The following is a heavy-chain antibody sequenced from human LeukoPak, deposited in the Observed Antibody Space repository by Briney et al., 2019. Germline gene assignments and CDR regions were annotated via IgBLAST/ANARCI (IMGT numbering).Heavy chain of an antibody. CDR3: TRGPIQLWLSPRMDG. D-gene: IGHD5-18*01. CDR2: IRSKAYGSTT. J-gene: IGHJ6*02. CDR1: GFTFGDHA. Sequence: PGGSLRLSCTAFGFTFGDHAMSWVRQAPGKGLEWVGFIRSKAYGSTTEYAASVKGRFTISSEDSISIAYLQMNSLKTEDTAVYYYTRGPIQLWLSPRMDGWGQGTTVIVSS. V-gene: IGHV3-49*04.